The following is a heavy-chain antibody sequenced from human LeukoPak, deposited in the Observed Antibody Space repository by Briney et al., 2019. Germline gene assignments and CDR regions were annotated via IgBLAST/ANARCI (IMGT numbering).Heavy chain of an antibody. Sequence: PGGSLRLSSVTSGFIFSDYYMSWIRQAPGKGLEWLSYISSSGGDTYIADSVRGRFTFSRDNAKNSLYLQVNSLRVEDTAVYFCARGRSGGYTGDAFDIWGQGTVVTVSS. V-gene: IGHV3-11*01. CDR2: ISSSGGDT. J-gene: IGHJ3*02. CDR1: GFIFSDYY. D-gene: IGHD3-22*01. CDR3: ARGRSGGYTGDAFDI.